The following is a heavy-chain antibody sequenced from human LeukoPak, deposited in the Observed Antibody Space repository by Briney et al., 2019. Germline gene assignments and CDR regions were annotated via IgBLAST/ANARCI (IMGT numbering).Heavy chain of an antibody. CDR2: ISSNSRNI. CDR3: ARALSYSGYDFDH. V-gene: IGHV3-48*03. D-gene: IGHD5-12*01. Sequence: GGSLRLSCAASGFPFSDHEMNWVRQTPRKALEWVSHISSNSRNIYYADSVKGRFTISRDNAKNSLYLQMNSLRAEDTAVYYCARALSYSGYDFDHWGQGTLVTVSS. J-gene: IGHJ4*02. CDR1: GFPFSDHE.